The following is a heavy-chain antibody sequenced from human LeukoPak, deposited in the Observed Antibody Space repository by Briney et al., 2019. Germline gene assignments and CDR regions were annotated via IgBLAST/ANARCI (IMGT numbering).Heavy chain of an antibody. V-gene: IGHV3-43*01. CDR3: VKDLVAASENVRGWYPMDY. CDR1: GFTFAEYT. D-gene: IGHD6-19*01. CDR2: ISGNGARI. J-gene: IGHJ4*02. Sequence: GGSLRLSCAASGFTFAEYTMHWVRHAPGKGLEWVFFISGNGARIHYGDSVKGRFTISRDNSKNSLYLQMNSLRTGDTALYYCVKDLVAASENVRGWYPMDYWGQGTLVTVSS.